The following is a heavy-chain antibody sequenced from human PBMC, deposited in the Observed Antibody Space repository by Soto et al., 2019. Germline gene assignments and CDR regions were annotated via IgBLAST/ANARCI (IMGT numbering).Heavy chain of an antibody. D-gene: IGHD2-15*01. CDR3: ARDCSGGICYGYYFDY. CDR2: VSYDGNNQ. CDR1: GFIFSNYA. V-gene: IGHV3-30-3*01. J-gene: IGHJ4*02. Sequence: QVQLVESGGGVVQPGRSLRVSCAASGFIFSNYAMHWVRQAPGKGLEWVAVVSYDGNNQFYAESVKGRFTISRDSSKTTLYLQMNNLREEDTALYYCARDCSGGICYGYYFDYWGQGTLVTVSS.